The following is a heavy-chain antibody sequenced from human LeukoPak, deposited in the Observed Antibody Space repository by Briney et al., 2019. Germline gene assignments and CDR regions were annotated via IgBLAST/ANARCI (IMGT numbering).Heavy chain of an antibody. CDR1: GGSISTYY. CDR3: ARHDAGIAARPFDN. V-gene: IGHV4-4*09. CDR2: IHASGPT. Sequence: SETLSLTCTVSGGSISTYYWSWIRRPPGKGLEWVAYIHASGPTNYNPSLKSRITISVDTSKNQFSLKLSSVTAADTAVYYCARHDAGIAARPFDNWGQGTLVTVSS. D-gene: IGHD6-6*01. J-gene: IGHJ4*02.